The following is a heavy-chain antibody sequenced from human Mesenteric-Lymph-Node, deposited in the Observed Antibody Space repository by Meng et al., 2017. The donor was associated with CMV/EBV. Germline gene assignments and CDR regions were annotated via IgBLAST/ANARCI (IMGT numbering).Heavy chain of an antibody. J-gene: IGHJ3*02. CDR1: GFTFDDYG. D-gene: IGHD4-17*01. Sequence: GESLKISCTFSGFTFDDYGMSWVRQGPGKGLEWVSGINWNGGSADSVKGRFTISRDNSKNTLYLQMNSLRAEDTAVYYCARHIDYGDRAFDIWGQGTMVTVSS. CDR2: INWNGGS. V-gene: IGHV3-20*04. CDR3: ARHIDYGDRAFDI.